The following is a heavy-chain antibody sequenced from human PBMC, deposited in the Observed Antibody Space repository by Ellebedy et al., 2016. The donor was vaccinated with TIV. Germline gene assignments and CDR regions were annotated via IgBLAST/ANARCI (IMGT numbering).Heavy chain of an antibody. CDR1: GFIVSRKY. J-gene: IGHJ6*02. CDR2: MYSGGST. CDR3: ARGDDTRSFDWPYYSYYGMDV. Sequence: PGGSLRLSCAASGFIVSRKYMSWVRQAPGKGLEWVSVMYSGGSTYYVDSVRGRFTISRDNSKNTVYLQMDGLRAEDTAVYYCARGDDTRSFDWPYYSYYGMDVWGQGTTVTVSS. V-gene: IGHV3-66*01. D-gene: IGHD3-9*01.